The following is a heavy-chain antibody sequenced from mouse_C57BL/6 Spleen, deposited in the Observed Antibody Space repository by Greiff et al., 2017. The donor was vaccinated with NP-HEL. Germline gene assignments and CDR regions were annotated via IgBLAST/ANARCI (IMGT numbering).Heavy chain of an antibody. CDR3: GRGGFITTVVAPMDY. CDR2: IYPGAGDT. CDR1: GYAFSSSW. J-gene: IGHJ4*01. Sequence: VQLQQSGPALVKPGASVKISCKASGYAFSSSWMNWVKQRPGKGLEWIGRIYPGAGDTNYTGKFKGKATLTADTSSSTAYMQLSSLTSEDSAVYFCGRGGFITTVVAPMDYWGQGTSVTVSS. D-gene: IGHD1-1*01. V-gene: IGHV1-82*01.